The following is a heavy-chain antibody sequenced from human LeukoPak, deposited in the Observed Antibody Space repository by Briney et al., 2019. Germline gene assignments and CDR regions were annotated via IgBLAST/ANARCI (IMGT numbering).Heavy chain of an antibody. Sequence: SETLSLTCTVSGASISSSSYYWGWIRQPPGKGLEWIGSIYYSGSTYYNPPLKSRVTISVDTSKNQFSLKLSSVTAADTAVYYCASGYYYLFDYWGQGTLVTVSS. CDR3: ASGYYYLFDY. CDR2: IYYSGST. D-gene: IGHD3-22*01. J-gene: IGHJ4*02. V-gene: IGHV4-39*07. CDR1: GASISSSSYY.